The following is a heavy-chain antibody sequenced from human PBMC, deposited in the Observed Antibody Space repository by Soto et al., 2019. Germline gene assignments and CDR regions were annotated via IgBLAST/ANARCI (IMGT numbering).Heavy chain of an antibody. D-gene: IGHD3-22*01. CDR3: ARGALSGYYLTCDD. CDR2: IIPIFGTA. CDR1: GGTFSSYA. J-gene: IGHJ4*02. Sequence: SVKVSCKASGGTFSSYAISWVRQAPGQGLEWMGGIIPIFGTANYAQKFQGRVTITADESTSTAYMELSSLRSEDTAVYYCARGALSGYYLTCDDWGQGTLVTVSS. V-gene: IGHV1-69*13.